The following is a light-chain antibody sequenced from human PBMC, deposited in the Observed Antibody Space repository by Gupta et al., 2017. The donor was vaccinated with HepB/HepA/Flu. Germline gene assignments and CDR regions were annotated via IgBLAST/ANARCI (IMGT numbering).Light chain of an antibody. CDR2: QDS. Sequence: SYALTQPPSVSVSPAQTASITCFGDKLGDKYACWYQQKPAQSPVLDIYQDSKRPSGIPERFSGSNSGNTATLTISGTQARDEADYYCQAWDSSTVVFGGGTKLTVL. J-gene: IGLJ2*01. CDR1: KLGDKY. CDR3: QAWDSSTVV. V-gene: IGLV3-1*01.